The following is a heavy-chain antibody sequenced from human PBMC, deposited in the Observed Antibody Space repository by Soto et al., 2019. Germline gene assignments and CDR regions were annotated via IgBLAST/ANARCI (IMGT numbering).Heavy chain of an antibody. J-gene: IGHJ6*02. Sequence: RHRILKAPSKGLEGVAVISYDGSNKYYADSVKGRFTISRDNSKNTLYLQMNSLRAEDTAVYYCARDTAEFRSNWDTYDSVHVMAVWGQGTSVT. CDR2: ISYDGSNK. V-gene: IGHV3-30-3*01. D-gene: IGHD1-1*01. CDR3: ARDTAEFRSNWDTYDSVHVMAV.